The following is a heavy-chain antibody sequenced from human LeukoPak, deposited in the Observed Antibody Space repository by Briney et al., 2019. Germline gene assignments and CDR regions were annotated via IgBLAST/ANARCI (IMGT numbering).Heavy chain of an antibody. CDR2: ISSIGTT. Sequence: MASETLSLTCTVFGDSIGTKYWSWIRRPAGRGLEWIGRISSIGTTDYSPSLKGRATLSLDTSKNQFSLSLRSVTAADTAVYYCARLDILVPRAVEWFDPWGQGTLVIVSS. J-gene: IGHJ5*02. V-gene: IGHV4-4*07. CDR3: ARLDILVPRAVEWFDP. CDR1: GDSIGTKY. D-gene: IGHD3-9*01.